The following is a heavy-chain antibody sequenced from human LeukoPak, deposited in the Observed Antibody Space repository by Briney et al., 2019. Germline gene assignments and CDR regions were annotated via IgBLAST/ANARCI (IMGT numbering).Heavy chain of an antibody. CDR3: AREGGSYRPLDY. CDR2: VNLQGGT. Sequence: PSGTLSLTCDVSGGSITQTNYWTWVRRPPGKGLEWIGEVNLQGGTNYNPSPLRRVAISVDTSANHVSLQMTSVTAADAAVYYCAREGGSYRPLDYSGQGTLVTVSS. V-gene: IGHV4-4*02. CDR1: GGSITQTNY. J-gene: IGHJ4*02. D-gene: IGHD3-16*02.